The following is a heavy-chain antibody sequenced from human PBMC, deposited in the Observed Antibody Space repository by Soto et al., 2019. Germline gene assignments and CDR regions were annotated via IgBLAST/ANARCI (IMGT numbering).Heavy chain of an antibody. J-gene: IGHJ2*01. D-gene: IGHD2-2*01. V-gene: IGHV3-23*01. CDR3: AKDSLIVPAAYWYFDL. CDR2: ISGSGGST. Sequence: EVQLLESGGGLVQPGGSLRLSCAASGFTFSSYAMSWVRQAPGKGLEWVSAISGSGGSTYYADSVKGRFTISRDNSKNTLYLQMNSLRAEDTAVYYCAKDSLIVPAAYWYFDLWGRGTLVTVSS. CDR1: GFTFSSYA.